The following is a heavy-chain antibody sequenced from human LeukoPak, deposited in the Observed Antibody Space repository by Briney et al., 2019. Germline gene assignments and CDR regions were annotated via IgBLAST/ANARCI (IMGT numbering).Heavy chain of an antibody. Sequence: GGSLRLSCAASGFTFSLYGMTWVRQAPGKGLEWVSGISGGGGSTYYADSVKGRFTISRDDSKNTLSLQMNSLRAEDTAVYYCTRTPLQTGALRGWGQGSLVTVSS. J-gene: IGHJ4*02. CDR1: GFTFSLYG. CDR3: TRTPLQTGALRG. V-gene: IGHV3-23*01. CDR2: ISGGGGST. D-gene: IGHD4-11*01.